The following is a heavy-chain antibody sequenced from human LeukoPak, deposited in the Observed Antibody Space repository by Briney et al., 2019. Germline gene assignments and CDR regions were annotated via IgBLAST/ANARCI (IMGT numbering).Heavy chain of an antibody. CDR1: GGTFGSYA. J-gene: IGHJ4*02. Sequence: ASVKVSCKASGGTFGSYAMHWVRQAPGQRLEWMGWINAGNGNTKYSQKFQGRVTITRDTSASTAYMELSSLRSEDTAVYYCARDIAVAGKNNYWGQGTLVTVSS. D-gene: IGHD6-19*01. CDR2: INAGNGNT. V-gene: IGHV1-3*01. CDR3: ARDIAVAGKNNY.